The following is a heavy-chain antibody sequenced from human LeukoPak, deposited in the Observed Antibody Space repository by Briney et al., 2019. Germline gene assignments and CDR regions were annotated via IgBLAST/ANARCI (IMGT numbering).Heavy chain of an antibody. CDR1: GFTFSSYG. V-gene: IGHV3-23*01. CDR2: ISGSGGST. J-gene: IGHJ4*02. CDR3: GKLSGYDILTGYLGYIGY. Sequence: GGSLRLSCAASGFTFSSYGMSWVRQAPGKGLEWVSAISGSGGSTYYADSVKGRFTISRDNSKNTLYLQMNSLRAEDTAVYYCGKLSGYDILTGYLGYIGYWGQGTLVTVSS. D-gene: IGHD3-9*01.